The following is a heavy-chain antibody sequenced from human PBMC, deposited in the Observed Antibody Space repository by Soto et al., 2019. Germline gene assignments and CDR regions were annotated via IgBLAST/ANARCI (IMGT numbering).Heavy chain of an antibody. CDR1: GFTFRDYY. CDR3: TRRDSGAFDV. CDR2: ISHSGKTI. V-gene: IGHV3-11*01. Sequence: GGSLRLSCATSGFTFRDYYFSWVRQAPGKGLEWISYISHSGKTIYYADSVKGRFTISRDDAKNTLYLQMNSLRAEDTAMYYCTRRDSGAFDVWGHGTMVTVS. J-gene: IGHJ3*01.